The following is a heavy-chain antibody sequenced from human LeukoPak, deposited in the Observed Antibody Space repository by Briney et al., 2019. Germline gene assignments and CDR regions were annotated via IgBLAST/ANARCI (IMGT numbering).Heavy chain of an antibody. V-gene: IGHV3-7*01. CDR1: GFTFSSYW. CDR3: ARDPGLAAAMYAFDI. D-gene: IGHD6-13*01. CDR2: IKQDGSAK. J-gene: IGHJ3*02. Sequence: GSLRLSCAASGFTFSSYWMSWVRQAPGTGLEWVANIKQDGSAKYYVDSVKGRFTISRDNAKNSLYLQMNSLGAEDTAVYYCARDPGLAAAMYAFDIWGQGTMVTVSS.